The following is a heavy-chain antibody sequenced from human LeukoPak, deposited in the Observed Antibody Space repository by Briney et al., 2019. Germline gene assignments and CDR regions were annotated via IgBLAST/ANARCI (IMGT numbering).Heavy chain of an antibody. CDR2: ISGSGGGT. V-gene: IGHV3-23*01. Sequence: GGSLRLSCAASGFTFGNYAMSWDRQAPGKGLEWVSGISGSGGGTYYADSVKGRFTTSRDNSKNTLHLQMNSLRAEDTAVYYCAKGLTFYSYSGMDVWGQGTTVTVSS. J-gene: IGHJ6*02. CDR1: GFTFGNYA. CDR3: AKGLTFYSYSGMDV. D-gene: IGHD6-19*01.